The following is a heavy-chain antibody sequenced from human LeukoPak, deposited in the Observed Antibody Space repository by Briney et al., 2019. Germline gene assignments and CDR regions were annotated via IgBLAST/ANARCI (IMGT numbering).Heavy chain of an antibody. Sequence: SETLSLTCTVSGGSISGYYWSWIRQPPGKGLEWIGYIYYSGSTKYNPSLKSRVTISVDTSKNQFSLKLNSVTAADTAVYYCARRGHGDYESDYFDYWGQGTLVTVSS. D-gene: IGHD4-17*01. V-gene: IGHV4-59*08. CDR1: GGSISGYY. J-gene: IGHJ4*02. CDR2: IYYSGST. CDR3: ARRGHGDYESDYFDY.